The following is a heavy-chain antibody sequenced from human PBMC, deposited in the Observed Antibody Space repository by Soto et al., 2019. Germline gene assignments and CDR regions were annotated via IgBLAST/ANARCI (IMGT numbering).Heavy chain of an antibody. CDR1: GFTFSSYA. Sequence: LRLSCAASGFTFSSYAISWVRQSPCKVLEWVSSISGSGGSTYYADSVKGRFTISRDNSKNTLYLQMNSLRAEDTAVYYCAKDPRQKDAFDIWGQGTMVTVSS. CDR3: AKDPRQKDAFDI. J-gene: IGHJ3*02. V-gene: IGHV3-23*01. CDR2: ISGSGGST.